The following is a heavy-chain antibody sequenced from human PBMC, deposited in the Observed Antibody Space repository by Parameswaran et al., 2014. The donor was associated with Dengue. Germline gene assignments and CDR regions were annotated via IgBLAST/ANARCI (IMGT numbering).Heavy chain of an antibody. CDR3: ARSAEGPTPYYYYGMDV. Sequence: WVRQAPGQGLEWMGGIIPILGIANYAQKFQGRVTITADKSTSTAYMELSSLRSEDTAVYYCARSAEGPTPYYYYGMDVWGQGTTVTVSS. J-gene: IGHJ6*02. CDR2: IIPILGIA. V-gene: IGHV1-69*10.